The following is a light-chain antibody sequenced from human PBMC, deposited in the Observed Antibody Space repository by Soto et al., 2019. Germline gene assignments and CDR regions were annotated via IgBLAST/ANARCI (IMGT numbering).Light chain of an antibody. J-gene: IGKJ4*01. CDR1: QRVSSSY. V-gene: IGKV3-20*01. CDR2: GAS. CDR3: QHYRTS. Sequence: EIVLTQSPGTLSLSPGERATLSCRASQRVSSSYLAWYQQKPGQAPRQLIYGASSRATGIPDRFSGSGSGTDFTLTITRPESEDFAVYYCQHYRTSFGGGTRVEI.